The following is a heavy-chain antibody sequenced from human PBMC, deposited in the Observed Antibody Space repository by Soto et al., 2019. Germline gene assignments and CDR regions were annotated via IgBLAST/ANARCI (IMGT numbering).Heavy chain of an antibody. CDR1: GGSLSSGDYY. CDR2: IYYSGST. Sequence: LSLPCTVSGGSLSSGDYYWSWIRQPPGKGLEWIGYIYYSGSTYYNPSLKSRVTISVDTSKNQFSLKLSSVTAADTAVYYCARDFRRNWFDPWGQGTLVTVSS. J-gene: IGHJ5*02. V-gene: IGHV4-30-4*01. CDR3: ARDFRRNWFDP.